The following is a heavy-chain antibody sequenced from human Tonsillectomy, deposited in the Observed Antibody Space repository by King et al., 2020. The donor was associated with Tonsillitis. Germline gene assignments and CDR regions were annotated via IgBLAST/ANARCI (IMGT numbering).Heavy chain of an antibody. J-gene: IGHJ6*03. CDR1: GFTFSSYA. Sequence: VQLVESGGGLVQPGGSLRLSCAASGFTFSSYAMSWVRQAPGKGLEWVSVISGSGGRIHYADSVKGRFTISRDSSKNTLYLQMNSLRAEDTAVYYCAKYSGSYYVFNYYMDVWGKGTTVTVSS. D-gene: IGHD1-26*01. CDR3: AKYSGSYYVFNYYMDV. CDR2: ISGSGGRI. V-gene: IGHV3-23*04.